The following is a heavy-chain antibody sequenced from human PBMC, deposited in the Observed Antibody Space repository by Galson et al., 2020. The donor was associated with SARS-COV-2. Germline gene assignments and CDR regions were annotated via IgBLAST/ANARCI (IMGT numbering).Heavy chain of an antibody. CDR2: IFYRGST. J-gene: IGHJ1*01. CDR1: GGSVSGYY. D-gene: IGHD6-13*01. V-gene: IGHV4-59*02. Sequence: ETSETLSLTCTVSGGSVSGYYWSWIRQPPGKGLEWIGYIFYRGSTNYNPSLKSRVTISIDTSKNQFSLKLSSVTAADTAVYYCARASSVAAPGRYCQHWGQGTLVTVSS. CDR3: ARASSVAAPGRYCQH.